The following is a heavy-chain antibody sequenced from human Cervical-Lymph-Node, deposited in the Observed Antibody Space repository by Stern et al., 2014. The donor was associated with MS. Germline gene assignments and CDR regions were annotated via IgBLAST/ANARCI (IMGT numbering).Heavy chain of an antibody. Sequence: MQLVQSGAEVKKPGESLKISCKGSGYSFTSYWIGWVRQMPGKCLEWMGLIYPGDSDTRYSPSFQGQVTISADKSISTAYLQWSSLKASDTAMYYCARRMRTVSTRGWFDPWGQGTLVTVSS. V-gene: IGHV5-51*01. CDR3: ARRMRTVSTRGWFDP. J-gene: IGHJ5*02. D-gene: IGHD4-17*01. CDR2: IYPGDSDT. CDR1: GYSFTSYW.